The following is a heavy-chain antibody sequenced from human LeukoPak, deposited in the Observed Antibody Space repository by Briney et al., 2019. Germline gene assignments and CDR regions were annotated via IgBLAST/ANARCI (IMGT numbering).Heavy chain of an antibody. Sequence: PSETLSLTCTVSGYSISSGYYWGWIRQPPGKGLEWIGSIYHSGSTYYNPSLKSRVTISVDTSKNQFSLKLSSVTAADTAVYYCARAPNYGGNSGVRWFDPWGQGTLVTVSS. CDR1: GYSISSGYY. D-gene: IGHD4-23*01. V-gene: IGHV4-38-2*02. CDR2: IYHSGST. CDR3: ARAPNYGGNSGVRWFDP. J-gene: IGHJ5*02.